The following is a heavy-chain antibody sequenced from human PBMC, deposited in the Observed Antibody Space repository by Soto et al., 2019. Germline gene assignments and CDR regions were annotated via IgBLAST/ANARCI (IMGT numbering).Heavy chain of an antibody. Sequence: QVQLQESGPGLVKPSQTLSLTCTVSGGSISSGGYYWSWIRQHPGKGLEWIGYIYYSGSTYYNPSLKSRGTISVDTSKNQFSLKLSSVTAADTAVYYCARGVTMVRGVIHTPYFDYWGPGTLVTVSS. J-gene: IGHJ4*02. CDR1: GGSISSGGYY. CDR3: ARGVTMVRGVIHTPYFDY. V-gene: IGHV4-31*03. D-gene: IGHD3-10*01. CDR2: IYYSGST.